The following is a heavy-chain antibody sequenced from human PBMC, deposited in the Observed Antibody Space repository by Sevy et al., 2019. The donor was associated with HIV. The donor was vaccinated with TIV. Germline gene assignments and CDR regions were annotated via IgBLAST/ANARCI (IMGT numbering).Heavy chain of an antibody. CDR3: ARVNSSSWYNYYYGMDV. J-gene: IGHJ6*02. V-gene: IGHV3-11*01. D-gene: IGHD6-13*01. CDR2: ISSSGSTI. Sequence: GVSLRLSCAASGFTFSDYYMSWIRQAPGKGLEWVSYISSSGSTIYYADSVKGRFTISRDNAKNSLYLQMNSLRAEDTAVYYCARVNSSSWYNYYYGMDVWGQGTTVTVSS. CDR1: GFTFSDYY.